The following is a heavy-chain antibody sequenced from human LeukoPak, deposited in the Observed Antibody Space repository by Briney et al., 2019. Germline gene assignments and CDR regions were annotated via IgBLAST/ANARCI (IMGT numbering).Heavy chain of an antibody. D-gene: IGHD5-18*01. Sequence: GGSLRLSCAASGFTFSSHWMSWVRQAPGKGLEWVANIKKDGSEKDYVDSLKGRFTISRDNDKTSLYLQMNSVRAKDTSVYYCARDLSGVTGYTYGRGIDYWGQGTLVTVSS. CDR2: IKKDGSEK. CDR1: GFTFSSHW. CDR3: ARDLSGVTGYTYGRGIDY. J-gene: IGHJ4*02. V-gene: IGHV3-7*01.